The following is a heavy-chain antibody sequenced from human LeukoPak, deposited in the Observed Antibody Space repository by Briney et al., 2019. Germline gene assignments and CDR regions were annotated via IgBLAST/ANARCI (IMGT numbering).Heavy chain of an antibody. D-gene: IGHD3-9*01. CDR1: GYTFSSYG. J-gene: IGHJ6*03. V-gene: IGHV1-18*01. CDR3: AREMFVRYFDRIYYYYYMDV. Sequence: GASVKVSCKASGYTFSSYGISWVRQAPGQGLEWMGWISAYNGNTNYAQKLQGRVTMTTDTSTSTAYMGLRSLRSDDTAVYYCAREMFVRYFDRIYYYYYMDVWGKGTTVTVSS. CDR2: ISAYNGNT.